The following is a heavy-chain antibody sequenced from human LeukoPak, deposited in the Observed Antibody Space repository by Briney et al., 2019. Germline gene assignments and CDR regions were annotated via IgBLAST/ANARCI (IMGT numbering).Heavy chain of an antibody. J-gene: IGHJ3*02. D-gene: IGHD6-6*01. Sequence: ASVKVSCKASGYTFTSYYMHWVRQAPGQGLEWMGIINPSGGSTSYAQKFQGRVTMTRDTSTSTVYMELSGLRSEDTAVYYCARDNARLVDAFDIWGQGTMVTVSS. CDR1: GYTFTSYY. V-gene: IGHV1-46*01. CDR2: INPSGGST. CDR3: ARDNARLVDAFDI.